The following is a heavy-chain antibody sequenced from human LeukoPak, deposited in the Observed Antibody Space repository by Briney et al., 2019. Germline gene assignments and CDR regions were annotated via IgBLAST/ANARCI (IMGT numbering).Heavy chain of an antibody. CDR2: IRYDGSNK. Sequence: GGSLRLSCAASGFTFSSYGMHWVRQAPGKGLEWVAFIRYDGSNKYYADSVKGRFTISRDNSKNTLYLQMNSLRAEDTAVYYCARRFNYYDSSGYYEGFYFDYWGQGTLVTVSS. V-gene: IGHV3-30*02. CDR1: GFTFSSYG. CDR3: ARRFNYYDSSGYYEGFYFDY. D-gene: IGHD3-22*01. J-gene: IGHJ4*02.